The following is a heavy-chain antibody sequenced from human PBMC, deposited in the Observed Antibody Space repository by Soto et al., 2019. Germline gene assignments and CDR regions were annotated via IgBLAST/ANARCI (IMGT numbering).Heavy chain of an antibody. D-gene: IGHD3-16*01. Sequence: PGGSLRLSCAASGFTFNDYAMHWVRQAPGKGLEWVSAISWNSGSIDYAESVKGRFTISRDNAKKSLYLQMGSLRAEDTALYFCAKDSLSGGGNYYYYMDVWGKGTKVTVS. CDR2: ISWNSGSI. J-gene: IGHJ6*03. V-gene: IGHV3-9*01. CDR3: AKDSLSGGGNYYYYMDV. CDR1: GFTFNDYA.